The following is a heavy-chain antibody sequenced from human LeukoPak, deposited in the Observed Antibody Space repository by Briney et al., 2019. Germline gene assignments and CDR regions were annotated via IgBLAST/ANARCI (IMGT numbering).Heavy chain of an antibody. CDR1: GGSISSSSYY. CDR3: ASRGYSYGGNPFDY. J-gene: IGHJ4*02. D-gene: IGHD5-18*01. CDR2: IYYSGST. V-gene: IGHV4-39*01. Sequence: PSETLSLTCTVSGGSISSSSYYWGWIRQPPGKGLEWIGSIYYSGSTYYNPSLKSRVTMSVDTSKNQFSLKLSSVTAADTAVYYCASRGYSYGGNPFDYWGQGTLVTVSS.